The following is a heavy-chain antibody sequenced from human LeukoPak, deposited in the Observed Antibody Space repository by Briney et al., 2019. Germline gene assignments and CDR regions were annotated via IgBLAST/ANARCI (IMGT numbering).Heavy chain of an antibody. CDR3: ASSGIGYYHFDF. CDR1: GGSISSSSYY. CDR2: WYNNGTS. J-gene: IGHJ4*02. D-gene: IGHD3-22*01. Sequence: SETLSLTCTVSGGSISSSSYYWTWIRQSPGKGLEWIGSWYNNGTSYYNPSLHSRVTISLDTSKNQFSLKLTSVTAADTAVFYCASSGIGYYHFDFWGQGILVTVSS. V-gene: IGHV4-39*07.